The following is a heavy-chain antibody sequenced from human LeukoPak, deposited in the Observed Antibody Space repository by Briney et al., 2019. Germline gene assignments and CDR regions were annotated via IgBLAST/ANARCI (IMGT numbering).Heavy chain of an antibody. D-gene: IGHD6-13*01. CDR2: ISGSGGST. V-gene: IGHV3-23*01. J-gene: IGHJ4*02. CDR1: GFTFSSYA. CDR3: AKDSRSSSSRGAFDY. Sequence: PGGSLRLSCAASGFTFSSYAMSWVRQAPGKGLEWVLGISGSGGSTYFADSVKGRFTISRDNSKNMLYLQMNSLRAEDTAVYYCAKDSRSSSSRGAFDYGAREPWSPSPQ.